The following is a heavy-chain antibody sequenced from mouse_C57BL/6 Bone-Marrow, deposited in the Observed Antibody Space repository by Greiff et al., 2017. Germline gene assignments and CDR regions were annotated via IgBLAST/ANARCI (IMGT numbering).Heavy chain of an antibody. Sequence: QVQLQQSGAELAKPGASVKLSCKASGYTFTSYWMHWVKQRPGRGLEWIGRIDPNSGGTKYNEKFKSKATLTVDKPSSTAYMQLSSLTSEDSAVYYCAREGITTVVDYWYFDIWGTGTTVTVSS. V-gene: IGHV1-72*01. CDR2: IDPNSGGT. CDR3: AREGITTVVDYWYFDI. D-gene: IGHD1-1*01. CDR1: GYTFTSYW. J-gene: IGHJ1*03.